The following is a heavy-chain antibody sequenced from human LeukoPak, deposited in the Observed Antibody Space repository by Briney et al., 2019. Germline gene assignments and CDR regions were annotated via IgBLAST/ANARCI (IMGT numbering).Heavy chain of an antibody. CDR2: INPDSGGI. D-gene: IGHD5-24*01. J-gene: IGHJ4*02. CDR1: GYTFTRYA. Sequence: ASVKVSCKASGYTFTRYAMNWVRQAPGQGLEWLGWINPDSGGIDYSQKFQGRVTMTRDTSINTAYMELTSLGSDDTAVYSCARGGKGLQLIGSFYDYWGQGTLITVSS. CDR3: ARGGKGLQLIGSFYDY. V-gene: IGHV1-2*02.